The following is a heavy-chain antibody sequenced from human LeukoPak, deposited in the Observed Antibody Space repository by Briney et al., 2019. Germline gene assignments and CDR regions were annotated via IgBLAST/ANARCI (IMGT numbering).Heavy chain of an antibody. V-gene: IGHV4-34*01. CDR2: INHSGST. J-gene: IGHJ5*02. CDR1: GGSFSGYY. Sequence: PSETLSLTCAINGGSFSGYYWSWIRQPPGKGLEWIGEINHSGSTNYNPSLMRRVSISADTSKNQFSLKLYSVTAADTAVYYCARDVAPFDPWGQGTLVTVSS. CDR3: ARDVAPFDP. D-gene: IGHD2-15*01.